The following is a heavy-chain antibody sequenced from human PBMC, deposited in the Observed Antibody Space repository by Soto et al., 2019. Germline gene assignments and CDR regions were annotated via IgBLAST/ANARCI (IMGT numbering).Heavy chain of an antibody. CDR3: AIAVAGPPDF. Sequence: QVQVLQSGAEVKKPGSSVKVPCKTSGGTFSGLTFTWVRQAPGQGLEWMGRIIPILDTPHFAQRFQGRISITADKSTSTDYMELRSLRSDDTATYYCAIAVAGPPDFWGQGTLVTVSS. V-gene: IGHV1-69*08. D-gene: IGHD6-19*01. CDR2: IIPILDTP. CDR1: GGTFSGLT. J-gene: IGHJ4*02.